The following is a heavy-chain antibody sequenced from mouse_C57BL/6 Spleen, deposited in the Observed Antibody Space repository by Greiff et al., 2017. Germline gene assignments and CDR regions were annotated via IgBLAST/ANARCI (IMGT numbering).Heavy chain of an antibody. V-gene: IGHV1-82*01. CDR3: ARREGSLYWYFDV. CDR2: IYPGDGDT. Sequence: QVQLQQSGPELVKPGASVKISCKASGYAFSSSWMNWVKQRPGKGLEWIGRIYPGDGDTNYNGKFKGKATLTADKSSSTAYLTLSSLTSDDSAVYYGARREGSLYWYFDVWGTGTTVTVSS. CDR1: GYAFSSSW. J-gene: IGHJ1*03.